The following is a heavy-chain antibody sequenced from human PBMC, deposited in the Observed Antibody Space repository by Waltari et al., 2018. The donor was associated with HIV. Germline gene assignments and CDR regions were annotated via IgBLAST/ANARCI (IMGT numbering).Heavy chain of an antibody. CDR1: GYTFTNYG. Sequence: QVQLVQSGAEVKKPGASVKVSCKASGYTFTNYGISWVRQAPGQGLEGMGWISAYNGNTNYAQRFQGRVTMTTDTSTSTAYMELRSLRSDDTAVYYCASNRHYYDSSAYHHYGMDVWGQGTTVTVSS. V-gene: IGHV1-18*01. CDR2: ISAYNGNT. D-gene: IGHD3-22*01. CDR3: ASNRHYYDSSAYHHYGMDV. J-gene: IGHJ6*02.